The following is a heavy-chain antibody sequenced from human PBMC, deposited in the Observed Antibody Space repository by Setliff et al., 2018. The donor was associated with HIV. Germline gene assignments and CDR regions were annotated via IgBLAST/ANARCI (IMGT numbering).Heavy chain of an antibody. CDR2: IYHSGTT. CDR3: ARAPQDRTTWYFDL. V-gene: IGHV4-31*03. D-gene: IGHD4-17*01. CDR1: GGSIRNYY. J-gene: IGHJ2*01. Sequence: SETLSLTCTVSGGSIRNYYWSWLRQHPGKGLEWIGYIYHSGTTYYNPSLASRVIISADTSRKRFSLQLNSVTAADTGVYFCARAPQDRTTWYFDLWGRGTLVTVSS.